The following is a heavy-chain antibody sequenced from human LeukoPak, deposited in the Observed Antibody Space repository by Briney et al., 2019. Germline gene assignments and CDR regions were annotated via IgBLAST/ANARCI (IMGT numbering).Heavy chain of an antibody. CDR3: ARSFDNSGYYYYGMDV. J-gene: IGHJ6*02. V-gene: IGHV4-59*01. Sequence: SETLSLTCTVSGGSINKYYWSWIRQPPGKGLEWIGYIYYSGSTNYNPSLKSRVTISVDSSKNQFSLKLSSVTAADAAVYYCARSFDNSGYYYYGMDVWGQGTTVTVSS. CDR1: GGSINKYY. D-gene: IGHD3-22*01. CDR2: IYYSGST.